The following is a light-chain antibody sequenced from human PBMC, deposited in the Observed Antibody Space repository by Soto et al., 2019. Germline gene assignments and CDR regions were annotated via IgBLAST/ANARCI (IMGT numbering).Light chain of an antibody. CDR2: SNN. CDR1: SSNIGSNT. V-gene: IGLV1-44*01. CDR3: AAWDDSLSGYV. J-gene: IGLJ1*01. Sequence: QSVLTQPPSASGTPGQRVTISCSGSSSNIGSNTVHWYQQLPGTAPKLLIYSNNHRPSGVPDRFSGSKSGTSAFLAISGLQSEDEADYFCAAWDDSLSGYVFGTGTKLTVL.